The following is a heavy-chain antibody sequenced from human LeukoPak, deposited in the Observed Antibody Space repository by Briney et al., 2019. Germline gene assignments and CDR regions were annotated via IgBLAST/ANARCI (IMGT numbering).Heavy chain of an antibody. CDR3: ARVDSSDYYSYYFDY. Sequence: GGSLRLSCAASEFTFSDYYMSWIRQAPGKGLEWVSYISSSGSTIYYADALKGRFTISRINAKNSLYLQMNSLRAEDTAVYYCARVDSSDYYSYYFDYWGQGTLVTVSS. CDR1: EFTFSDYY. CDR2: ISSSGSTI. D-gene: IGHD3-22*01. V-gene: IGHV3-11*01. J-gene: IGHJ4*02.